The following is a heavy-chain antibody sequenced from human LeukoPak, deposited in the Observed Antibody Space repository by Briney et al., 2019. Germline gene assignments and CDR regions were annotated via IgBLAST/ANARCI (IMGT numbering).Heavy chain of an antibody. J-gene: IGHJ4*02. CDR3: ARPQGYCSGGSCYAGEDYFDY. CDR2: IYPGDSVT. V-gene: IGHV5-51*01. CDR1: GYSFTSYW. D-gene: IGHD2-15*01. Sequence: GESLKISCKGSGYSFTSYWVGWVRQMPWKGLEGMGIIYPGDSVTRYTPSCQGQVTISADKSIRTAYLQLSSLTASDTAMYYCARPQGYCSGGSCYAGEDYFDYWGQGTLVTVSS.